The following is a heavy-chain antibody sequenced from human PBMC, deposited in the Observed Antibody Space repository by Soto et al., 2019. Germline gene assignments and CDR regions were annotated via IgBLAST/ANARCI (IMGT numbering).Heavy chain of an antibody. CDR1: GFTFSSYA. D-gene: IGHD3-3*01. V-gene: IGHV3-64*01. CDR3: ARELTSPFWSGYAPDDYYYYMDV. J-gene: IGHJ6*03. Sequence: GGSLRLSCAASGFTFSSYAMHWVRQAPGKGLEYVSAISSNGGSTYYANSVKGRFTISRDNSKNTLYLQMGSLRAEDMAVYYCARELTSPFWSGYAPDDYYYYMDVWGKGTTVTVSS. CDR2: ISSNGGST.